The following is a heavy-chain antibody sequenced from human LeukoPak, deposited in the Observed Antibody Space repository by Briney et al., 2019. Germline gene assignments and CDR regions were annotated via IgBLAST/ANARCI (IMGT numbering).Heavy chain of an antibody. CDR3: ARVTPGGSRSWYGPLDY. CDR1: GGTFSSYA. CDR2: IIPIFGTA. V-gene: IGHV1-69*05. Sequence: SVKVSCKASGGTFSSYAISWVRQAPGQGLEWMGGIIPIFGTANYAQKFQGRVTITTDESTSTAYMELSSLRSEDTAVYYCARVTPGGSRSWYGPLDYWGQGTLVTVSS. D-gene: IGHD6-13*01. J-gene: IGHJ4*02.